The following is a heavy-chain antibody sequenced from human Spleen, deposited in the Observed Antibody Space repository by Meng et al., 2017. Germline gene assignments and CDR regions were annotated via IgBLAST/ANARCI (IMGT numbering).Heavy chain of an antibody. CDR1: DDSISSYY. Sequence: SETLSLTCTVSDDSISSYYWNWIRQPPGKGLEWIGFIYHNGDTNYNPSLKSRVTISVDTSKNQFSLKLVSVTAADTAVYYCASGVRGVRDFDYWGQGTLVTVSS. D-gene: IGHD3-10*01. J-gene: IGHJ4*02. V-gene: IGHV4-59*12. CDR2: IYHNGDT. CDR3: ASGVRGVRDFDY.